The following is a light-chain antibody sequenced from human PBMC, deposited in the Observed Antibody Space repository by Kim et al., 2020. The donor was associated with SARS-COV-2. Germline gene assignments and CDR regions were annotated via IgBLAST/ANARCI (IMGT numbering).Light chain of an antibody. V-gene: IGKV2-28*01. CDR2: LGF. Sequence: DIVMTQSPLSLSVTPGEPASISCRSSQSVVQTNGYIYLEWYLQKPGQSPQLLIYLGFNRASGVPDRFSGRGSGTDFTLEISRVEAEDVGVYYCMQTLQSPWTFGQGTKVDIK. CDR1: QSVVQTNGYIY. CDR3: MQTLQSPWT. J-gene: IGKJ1*01.